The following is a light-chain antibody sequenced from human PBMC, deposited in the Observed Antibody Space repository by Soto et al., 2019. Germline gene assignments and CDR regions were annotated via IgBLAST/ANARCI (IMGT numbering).Light chain of an antibody. CDR2: DVS. Sequence: QSALTQPASVSGSPGQSITISCTGTSSDVGGYNYVSWYQQHPVKAPKLMIYDVSNRPSGVSNRFSGSKSGNTASLTISGLQAEDEADYYCSSYTSSSTLVFGTWTKVTVL. CDR1: SSDVGGYNY. J-gene: IGLJ1*01. CDR3: SSYTSSSTLV. V-gene: IGLV2-14*01.